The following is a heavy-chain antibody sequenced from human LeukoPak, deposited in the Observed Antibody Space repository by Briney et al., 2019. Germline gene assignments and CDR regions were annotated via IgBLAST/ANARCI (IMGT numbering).Heavy chain of an antibody. J-gene: IGHJ3*02. CDR3: AREGAVAGLLDAFDI. V-gene: IGHV4-31*03. CDR1: GGSISSGGYY. CDR2: IYYSGST. Sequence: SETLSLTCTVSGGSISSGGYYWSWIRQHPGKGLEWIGYIYYSGSTYYNPSLKSRVTISVDTSKNQFSLKLSSVTAADTAVYYCAREGAVAGLLDAFDIWGQGTMVTVSS. D-gene: IGHD6-19*01.